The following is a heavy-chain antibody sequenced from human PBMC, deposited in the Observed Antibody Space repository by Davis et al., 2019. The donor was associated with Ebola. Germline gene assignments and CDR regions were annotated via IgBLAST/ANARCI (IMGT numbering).Heavy chain of an antibody. CDR3: ARDPARGYRSWYYFDY. Sequence: GESLKISCAASGFTFSPYTMSWVRQAPGKGLEWVSAISGSGGSTYYADSVKGRFTISRDNSKNTLYLQMNSLRAEDTAVYYCARDPARGYRSWYYFDYWGQGTLVTVSS. V-gene: IGHV3-23*01. D-gene: IGHD5-18*01. CDR2: ISGSGGST. CDR1: GFTFSPYT. J-gene: IGHJ4*02.